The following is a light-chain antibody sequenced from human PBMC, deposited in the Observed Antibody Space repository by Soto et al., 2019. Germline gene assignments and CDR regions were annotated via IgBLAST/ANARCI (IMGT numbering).Light chain of an antibody. V-gene: IGLV3-21*02. CDR1: TIGSKG. Sequence: SYELTQTSSVSVAPGQTAIITCGGNTIGSKGVHWYQQKPGQAPVLVIYDNGNRPSGIPERFSGSNSGNTATLTISRVEAGDEADYHCQVCDSPSAHGVFGGGTKLTVL. CDR3: QVCDSPSAHGV. J-gene: IGLJ3*02. CDR2: DNG.